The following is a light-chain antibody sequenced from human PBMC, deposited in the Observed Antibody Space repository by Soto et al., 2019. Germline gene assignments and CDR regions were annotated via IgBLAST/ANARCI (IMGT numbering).Light chain of an antibody. CDR1: QSIDNY. CDR3: PQGSNWL. V-gene: IGKV3-11*01. J-gene: IGKJ3*01. Sequence: EIVLTQSPATLSLSPGERATLSCRASQSIDNYLAWYQQKPGQAPRLLISDASSRAAGIPARFSGSGSGTDFTLTISSLVPEYFAVYSCPQGSNWLFDPGPKVDI. CDR2: DAS.